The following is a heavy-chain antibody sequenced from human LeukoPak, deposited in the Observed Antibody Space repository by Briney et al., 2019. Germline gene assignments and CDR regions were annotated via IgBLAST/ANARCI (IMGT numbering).Heavy chain of an antibody. D-gene: IGHD3-22*01. CDR3: ARTRRYYDSSGYSP. J-gene: IGHJ5*02. CDR2: IYTSGST. Sequence: PSETLSLTCTVSGGSISSGSYYWSWIRQPAGKGLEWIGRIYTSGSTNYNPSLKSRVTISVDTSKNQFSLKLSSVTAADTAVYYCARTRRYYDSSGYSPWGQGTLVTVSS. CDR1: GGSISSGSYY. V-gene: IGHV4-61*02.